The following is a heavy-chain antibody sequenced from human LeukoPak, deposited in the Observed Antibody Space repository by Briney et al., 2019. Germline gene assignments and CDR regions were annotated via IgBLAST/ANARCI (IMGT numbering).Heavy chain of an antibody. J-gene: IGHJ4*02. Sequence: GGSLRLSCAASGFTFSSYAMHWVRQAPGKGLEWVAVISYDGSNKYYADSVKGRFIISRDNSKNTLYLQMNSLRAEDTAVYYCARSYSGIYSFFDYWGQGTLVTVSS. CDR2: ISYDGSNK. V-gene: IGHV3-30-3*01. CDR1: GFTFSSYA. CDR3: ARSYSGIYSFFDY. D-gene: IGHD1-26*01.